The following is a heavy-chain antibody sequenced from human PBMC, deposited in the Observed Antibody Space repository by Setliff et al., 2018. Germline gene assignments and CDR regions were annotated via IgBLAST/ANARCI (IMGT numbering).Heavy chain of an antibody. Sequence: VKVSCKASGYTFTRYYMHWVRQAPGQGLEWMGIINTGGGSASYAQKFQGRVTMTSDTSTNTVYMEVNSVTSDDTAMYFCARGGMAAAGRKGVFEHWGQGTLVTVSS. V-gene: IGHV1-46*01. CDR1: GYTFTRYY. CDR2: INTGGGSA. D-gene: IGHD6-13*01. CDR3: ARGGMAAAGRKGVFEH. J-gene: IGHJ4*02.